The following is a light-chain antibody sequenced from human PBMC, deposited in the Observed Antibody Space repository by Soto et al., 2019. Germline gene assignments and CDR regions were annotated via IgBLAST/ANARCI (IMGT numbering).Light chain of an antibody. Sequence: QSALTQAPSISGAPGQRVTISCTGSSTSIGAGYDVHWFQQFPGTAPRLLIHGNNNRPSGVPDRFSGSESGTSASLAIAGLQAGDEAIYYCQSFDSDLSAFVFGTGTKVTV. J-gene: IGLJ1*01. CDR3: QSFDSDLSAFV. CDR1: STSIGAGYD. CDR2: GNN. V-gene: IGLV1-40*01.